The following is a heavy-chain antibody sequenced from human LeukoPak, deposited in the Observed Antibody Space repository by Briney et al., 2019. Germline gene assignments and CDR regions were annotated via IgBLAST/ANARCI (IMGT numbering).Heavy chain of an antibody. CDR2: IWYDGSKK. D-gene: IGHD4-23*01. V-gene: IGHV3-33*08. Sequence: GGSLRLSCAASGLTFSNYAMTWVRQAPGKGLEWVAVIWYDGSKKYYVDSVKGRFTISRDNSKNTLYLQMNSLRAEDTAVYYCARRDGDNDRGFDYWGQGTLVTVSS. CDR3: ARRDGDNDRGFDY. CDR1: GLTFSNYA. J-gene: IGHJ4*02.